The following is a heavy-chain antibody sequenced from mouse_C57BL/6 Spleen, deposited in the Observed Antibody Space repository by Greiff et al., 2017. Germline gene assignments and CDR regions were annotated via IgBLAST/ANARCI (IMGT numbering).Heavy chain of an antibody. D-gene: IGHD2-1*01. J-gene: IGHJ2*01. Sequence: VQLQQSGAELVMPGASVKLSCKASGYTFTSYWMHWVKQRPGQGLEWIGEIDPSDSYTNYNQKFKGKSTLTVDKSSSTAYMQLSSLTSEDSAVYYCARSGGNEYYFDYWGQGTTLTVSS. CDR1: GYTFTSYW. V-gene: IGHV1-69*01. CDR3: ARSGGNEYYFDY. CDR2: IDPSDSYT.